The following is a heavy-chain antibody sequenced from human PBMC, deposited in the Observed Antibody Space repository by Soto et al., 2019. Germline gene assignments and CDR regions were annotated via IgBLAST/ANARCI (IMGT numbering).Heavy chain of an antibody. CDR2: ISRTGDTI. CDR1: GFSFNTYS. Sequence: PGGSLRLSCAASGFSFNTYSMNWVRQAPGKGLEWLSYISRTGDTIYYADSVKGRFTISRDNAKKSLSLQMNSLRVEDTALYYCARGDYHDNSGPFSDAFDVWGQGTMVT. J-gene: IGHJ3*01. V-gene: IGHV3-48*04. D-gene: IGHD3-22*01. CDR3: ARGDYHDNSGPFSDAFDV.